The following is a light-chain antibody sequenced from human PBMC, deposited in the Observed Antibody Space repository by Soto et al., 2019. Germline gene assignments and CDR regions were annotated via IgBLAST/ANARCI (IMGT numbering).Light chain of an antibody. CDR3: QTWGTGIPWV. CDR2: LNSDGSH. Sequence: QPVLTQSPSASASLGASVKLTSTLSSGHSSYAIAWHQQQPEKGPRYLMKLNSDGSHSKGDGIPDRFSGSSSGAERYLTISSLQSEDEADYYCQTWGTGIPWVFGGGTQLTVL. V-gene: IGLV4-69*01. CDR1: SGHSSYA. J-gene: IGLJ3*02.